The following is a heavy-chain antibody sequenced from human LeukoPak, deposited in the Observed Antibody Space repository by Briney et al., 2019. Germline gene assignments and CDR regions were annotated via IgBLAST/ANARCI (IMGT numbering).Heavy chain of an antibody. CDR1: GVTLSSYA. J-gene: IGHJ2*01. D-gene: IGHD1-26*01. CDR2: ISSSGSGGNT. V-gene: IGHV3-23*01. CDR3: AKDRTAGASYWYFDL. Sequence: GGSLRLSCAASGVTLSSYAMSWARQAPGKGLEWVSGISSSGSGGNTYYADSVKGRFTISRDSSKNTLFLHMNTLRAEDTAIYYCAKDRTAGASYWYFDLWGRGSLVTVSS.